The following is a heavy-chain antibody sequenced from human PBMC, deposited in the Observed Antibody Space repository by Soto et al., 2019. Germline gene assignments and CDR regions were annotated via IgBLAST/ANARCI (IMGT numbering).Heavy chain of an antibody. J-gene: IGHJ5*02. Sequence: GGSLRLSCAASGFTFSNAWMSWVRQAPGKGLEWVGRIKSKTDGGTTDYAAPVKGRFTISRDDSKNTLYLQMNSLKTEDTAVYYCTTGWYCSGGSCYYRFDPWGQGTLVTVSS. CDR1: GFTFSNAW. CDR2: IKSKTDGGTT. V-gene: IGHV3-15*01. D-gene: IGHD2-15*01. CDR3: TTGWYCSGGSCYYRFDP.